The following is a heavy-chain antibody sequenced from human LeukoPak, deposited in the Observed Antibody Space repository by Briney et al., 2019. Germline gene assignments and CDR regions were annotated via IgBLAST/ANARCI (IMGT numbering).Heavy chain of an antibody. Sequence: ASVKVSCKASGYTFTGYYMHWVRQAPGQGLEWMGWINPNSGGTNYAQKFQGRVTMTRDTSISTAYMELSRLRSDDTAVYYCARGNYDFWSGYSIFDYWGQGTLVTVSS. V-gene: IGHV1-2*02. D-gene: IGHD3-3*01. CDR3: ARGNYDFWSGYSIFDY. J-gene: IGHJ4*02. CDR2: INPNSGGT. CDR1: GYTFTGYY.